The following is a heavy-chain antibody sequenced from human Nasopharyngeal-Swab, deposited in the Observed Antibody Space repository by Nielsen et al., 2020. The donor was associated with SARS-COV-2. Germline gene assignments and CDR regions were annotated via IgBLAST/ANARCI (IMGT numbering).Heavy chain of an antibody. CDR2: ISYDGSNK. CDR1: GFTFSSYG. CDR3: ARVKSPGGYNHDFDY. D-gene: IGHD5-24*01. Sequence: GESLKISCAASGFTFSSYGMHWVRQAPGKGLEWVAVISYDGSNKYYADSVKGRFTISRDNSKNTLYLQMNSLRAEDTAVYYCARVKSPGGYNHDFDYWGQGTLVTVSS. V-gene: IGHV3-30*03. J-gene: IGHJ4*02.